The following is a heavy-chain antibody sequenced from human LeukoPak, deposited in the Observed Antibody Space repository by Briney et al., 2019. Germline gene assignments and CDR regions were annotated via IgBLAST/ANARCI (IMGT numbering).Heavy chain of an antibody. CDR3: ARGSHPVTGTLGGYFDP. CDR1: GGSTSSYY. CDR2: VYYSGST. J-gene: IGHJ4*02. D-gene: IGHD6-19*01. Sequence: SETLSLTCTVSGGSTSSYYWSWIRRPPGKGLEWIGYVYYSGSTNYNPALKSRVTISIDTSKSQFSLRLSSVTAADTAVYYCARGSHPVTGTLGGYFDPWGQGTLVTVSS. V-gene: IGHV4-59*08.